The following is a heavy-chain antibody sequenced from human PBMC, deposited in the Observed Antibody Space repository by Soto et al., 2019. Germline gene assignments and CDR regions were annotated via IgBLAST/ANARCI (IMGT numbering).Heavy chain of an antibody. V-gene: IGHV4-39*01. D-gene: IGHD3-3*01. J-gene: IGHJ6*03. CDR2: VYYSGST. CDR3: ARIKIVGVLTYYMDV. CDR1: GDSLSSSSSYY. Sequence: QPQLQESGPGLVKPSETLSLSCAVSGDSLSSSSSYYWGWIRQPPGKGLEWIANVYYSGSTYYNPSLKSRVTISLETSKNEVSLRLRSVTAADTAVYYCARIKIVGVLTYYMDVWGKGTPINVSS.